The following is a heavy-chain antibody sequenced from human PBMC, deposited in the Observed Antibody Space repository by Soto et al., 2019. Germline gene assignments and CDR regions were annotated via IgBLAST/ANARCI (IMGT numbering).Heavy chain of an antibody. Sequence: SGPTLVNPTQTLTLTCTVSGFSLSGTGMRVTWIRQPPGKALEWLARIDWEDTKLYSTSLKARLTISKDTSKNQVVLTMTNMDPADTATYYCARAFYGMDVWGQGTTVTVSS. V-gene: IGHV2-70*04. CDR3: ARAFYGMDV. CDR1: GFSLSGTGMR. J-gene: IGHJ6*02. CDR2: IDWEDTK.